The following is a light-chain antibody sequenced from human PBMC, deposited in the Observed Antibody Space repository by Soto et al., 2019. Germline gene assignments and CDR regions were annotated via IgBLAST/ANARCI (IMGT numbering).Light chain of an antibody. J-gene: IGLJ1*01. CDR3: RSYSISTAYL. V-gene: IGLV2-14*01. CDR1: SSDVGGYDY. Sequence: QSALTQPASVSGSPGQSITISCTGTSSDVGGYDYVSWYQLHPGKAPKLMVFEVSNRPSGVSYRFSGSKSGNTASLTISGLQAEDEADYFCRSYSISTAYLFGTATK. CDR2: EVS.